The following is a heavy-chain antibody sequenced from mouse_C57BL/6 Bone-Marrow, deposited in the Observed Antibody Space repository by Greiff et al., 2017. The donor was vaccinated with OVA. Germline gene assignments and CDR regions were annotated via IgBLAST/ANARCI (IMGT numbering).Heavy chain of an antibody. CDR2: IDPSDSYT. CDR1: GYTFTSYW. D-gene: IGHD2-4*01. J-gene: IGHJ3*01. CDR3: ARTPYDYAFAY. V-gene: IGHV1-69*01. Sequence: QVQLQQSGAELVMPGASVKLSCKASGYTFTSYWMHWVKQRPGQGLEWIGEIDPSDSYTNYNQKFKGKSTLTVDKSSSTAYMQLSSLTSEDSAVYYCARTPYDYAFAYWGQGTLVTVSA.